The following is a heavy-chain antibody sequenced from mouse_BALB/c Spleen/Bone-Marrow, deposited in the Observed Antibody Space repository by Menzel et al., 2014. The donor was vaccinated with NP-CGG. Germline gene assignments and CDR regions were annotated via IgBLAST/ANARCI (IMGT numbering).Heavy chain of an antibody. CDR1: GFTFTDYY. J-gene: IGHJ1*01. CDR3: ARDENVGIYWYFDV. Sequence: EVHLVESGGGLVQPGGSLRLSCETSGFTFTDYYMSWVRQPPGKALGWLGFIRNKAKGYTTDYSASVKGRFTISRDNSQSISYLQMNTLRAEDSATYYCARDENVGIYWYFDVWGAGTTVTVSS. V-gene: IGHV7-3*02. CDR2: IRNKAKGYTT.